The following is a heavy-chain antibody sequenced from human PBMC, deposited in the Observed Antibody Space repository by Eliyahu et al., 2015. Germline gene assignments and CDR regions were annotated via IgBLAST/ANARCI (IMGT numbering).Heavy chain of an antibody. Sequence: EVQLVESGGGLVQPGGSLXLSCAASGFXFXXPXGDWVRQAPGKGLEWVGRTRNKANSYTTEYAASVKGRFTISRDDSKNSVHLQMNTLKTEDTAVYYCARVYCSGGSCLGSFDYWGQGTLVTVSS. V-gene: IGHV3-72*01. D-gene: IGHD2-15*01. CDR2: TRNKANSYTT. J-gene: IGHJ4*02. CDR3: ARVYCSGGSCLGSFDY. CDR1: GFXFXXPX.